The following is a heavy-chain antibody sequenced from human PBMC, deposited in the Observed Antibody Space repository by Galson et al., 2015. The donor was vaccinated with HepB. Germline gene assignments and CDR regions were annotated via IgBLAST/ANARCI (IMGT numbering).Heavy chain of an antibody. D-gene: IGHD4-17*01. J-gene: IGHJ6*02. CDR2: ISGNSAST. CDR1: GFTFSSYA. V-gene: IGHV3-23*01. CDR3: AKDQDYGDYYYYGMDV. Sequence: SLRLSCAASGFTFSSYAMSWVRQAPGKGLEWVSTISGNSASTYYADSVKGRFTISRDNSKNTLYLQMNSLRAEDTAVYYCAKDQDYGDYYYYGMDVWGQGTTVTVSS.